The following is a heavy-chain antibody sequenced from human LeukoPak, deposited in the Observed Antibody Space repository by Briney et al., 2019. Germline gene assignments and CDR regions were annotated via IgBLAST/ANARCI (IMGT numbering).Heavy chain of an antibody. V-gene: IGHV3-30*04. CDR3: ARGETYYYGSGTLFDY. D-gene: IGHD3-10*01. Sequence: PGGSLRLSCVASGFTFSNYAMHWVRQAPGKGLEWVAVISYDGSNKYYADSVKGRFTISRDNSKNTLYLQMNSLRAEDTAVYYCARGETYYYGSGTLFDYWGQGTLVTVSS. J-gene: IGHJ4*02. CDR2: ISYDGSNK. CDR1: GFTFSNYA.